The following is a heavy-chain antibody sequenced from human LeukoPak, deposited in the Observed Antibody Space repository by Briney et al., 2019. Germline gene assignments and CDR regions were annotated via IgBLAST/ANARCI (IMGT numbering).Heavy chain of an antibody. D-gene: IGHD3-3*01. CDR2: MNPNSGNT. V-gene: IGHV1-8*03. J-gene: IGHJ5*02. CDR1: GYTFTSYD. CDR3: ARETTPKLRLYNWFDP. Sequence: ASVKVSCKASGYTFTSYDINWVRQATGQGLEWMGWMNPNSGNTGYAQKFQGRVTITRNTSISTAYMELSSLRSEDTAVYYCARETTPKLRLYNWFDPWGQGTLVTVSS.